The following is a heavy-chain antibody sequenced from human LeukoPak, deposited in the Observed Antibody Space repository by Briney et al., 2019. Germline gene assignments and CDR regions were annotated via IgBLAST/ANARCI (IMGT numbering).Heavy chain of an antibody. CDR2: ISPYNGNT. CDR1: GYTFTNYG. J-gene: IGHJ4*02. CDR3: SRTDLDCWKDVCYNY. D-gene: IGHD3/OR15-3a*01. Sequence: ASVKVSCKASGYTFTNYGISWVRQAPGQGLEWLAWISPYNGNTYSAQTLQGRVTMTADTSTSTASMELRSLTSADTAVYYCSRTDLDCWKDVCYNYWGQGTLVTVSS. V-gene: IGHV1-18*01.